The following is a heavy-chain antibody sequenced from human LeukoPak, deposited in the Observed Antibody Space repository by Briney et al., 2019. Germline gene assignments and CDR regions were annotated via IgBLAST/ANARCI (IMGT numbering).Heavy chain of an antibody. D-gene: IGHD3-10*01. CDR1: GFSLSSYA. J-gene: IGHJ4*02. CDR3: AHVYYYGSGSYESRYLDY. CDR2: VSASGDTT. V-gene: IGHV3-23*01. Sequence: GGSLRLSCAASGFSLSSYAMSWVRQAPGKGLEWVSAVSASGDTTYYADSVKGRFTISRDNSKNTLYLQMNSLRAEDTAVYYCAHVYYYGSGSYESRYLDYWGQGTLVTVSS.